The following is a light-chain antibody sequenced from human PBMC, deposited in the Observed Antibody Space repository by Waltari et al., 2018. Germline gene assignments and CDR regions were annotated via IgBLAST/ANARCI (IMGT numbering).Light chain of an antibody. CDR2: EAS. Sequence: DIQMTQTPSVLSTSVGERVNITCRASQRVNNYLAWYQPKPGKAPELLIYEASSLQSGVPPRFSGSGSGTEFTLTITNLQPEDFATYYCQQYDVYSTFGQGTQVE. CDR3: QQYDVYST. CDR1: QRVNNY. V-gene: IGKV1-5*03. J-gene: IGKJ1*01.